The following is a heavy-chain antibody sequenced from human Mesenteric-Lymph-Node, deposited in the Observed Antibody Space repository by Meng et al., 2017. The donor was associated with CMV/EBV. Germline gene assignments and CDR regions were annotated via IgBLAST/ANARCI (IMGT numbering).Heavy chain of an antibody. CDR2: IIGSGATT. CDR1: GFTFSTYS. D-gene: IGHD6-13*01. Sequence: GGSLRLSCAASGFTFSTYSMNWVRQTPGKRLEWVSTIIGSGATTYYADSVKGRFTISRDNSKNTLYLRLNSLRSEDSALYYCAKEISTVGKWDAFDIWGLGTMVTVSS. J-gene: IGHJ3*02. CDR3: AKEISTVGKWDAFDI. V-gene: IGHV3-23*01.